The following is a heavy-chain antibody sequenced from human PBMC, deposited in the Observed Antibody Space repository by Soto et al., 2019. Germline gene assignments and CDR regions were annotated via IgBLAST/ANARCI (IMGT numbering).Heavy chain of an antibody. J-gene: IGHJ4*02. CDR1: GFIFDDYA. D-gene: IGHD4-17*01. CDR2: ISWNSSGI. V-gene: IGHV3-9*01. CDR3: ARDRVDYGDYVYYFDY. Sequence: PGGSLRLSCAASGFIFDDYAMHWVRQAPGRGLQWVSGISWNSSGIGYADSAKGRFTISRDNAKKSLYLQMNSLRAEDTALYYCARDRVDYGDYVYYFDYWGQGTLVTVSS.